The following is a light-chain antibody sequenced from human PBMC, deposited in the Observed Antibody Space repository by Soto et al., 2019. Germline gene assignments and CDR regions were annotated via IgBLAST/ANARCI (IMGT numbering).Light chain of an antibody. CDR3: QSYDNSLSGHVV. CDR1: SSNIGAAMD. J-gene: IGLJ2*01. V-gene: IGLV1-40*01. CDR2: ADN. Sequence: VVTQPASVSGAPGQAVTISCTGSSSNIGAAMDVHWYQQFPGKAPKLLIYADNNRPSGVPDRFSGARSGTSAALVITGLQAEDEADYYCQSYDNSLSGHVVFGGGTKVTVL.